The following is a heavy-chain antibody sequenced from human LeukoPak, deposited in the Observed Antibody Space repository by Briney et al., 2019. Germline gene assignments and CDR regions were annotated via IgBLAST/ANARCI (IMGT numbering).Heavy chain of an antibody. D-gene: IGHD5-18*01. Sequence: SETLSLTCTVSGGSISSYYWSWIRQPPGKGLEWIGYIYYSGSTNYNPSLKSRVTISVDTSKSQFSLKLSSVTAADTAVYYCARGHSYGSNHYYYYYMDVWGKGTTVTVSS. CDR1: GGSISSYY. CDR2: IYYSGST. V-gene: IGHV4-59*01. CDR3: ARGHSYGSNHYYYYYMDV. J-gene: IGHJ6*03.